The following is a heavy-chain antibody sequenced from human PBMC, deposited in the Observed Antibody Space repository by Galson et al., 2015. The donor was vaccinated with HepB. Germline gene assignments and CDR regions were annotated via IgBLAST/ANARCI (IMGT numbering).Heavy chain of an antibody. CDR3: TRDSYYDFWSGTGGYYMDV. D-gene: IGHD3-3*01. CDR1: GFTFGDYA. J-gene: IGHJ6*03. Sequence: SLRLSCAASGFTFGDYAMSWFRQAPGKGLEWVGFIRSKAYGGTTEYAASVKGRFTISRDDSKSIAYLQMNSLKTEDTAVYYCTRDSYYDFWSGTGGYYMDVLGKGTTVTVSS. CDR2: IRSKAYGGTT. V-gene: IGHV3-49*03.